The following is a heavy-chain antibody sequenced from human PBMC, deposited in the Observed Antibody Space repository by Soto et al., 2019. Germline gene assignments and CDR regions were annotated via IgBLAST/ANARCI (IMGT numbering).Heavy chain of an antibody. CDR3: ARRYGGAFDI. D-gene: IGHD1-20*01. CDR1: GGSISSYY. J-gene: IGHJ3*02. CDR2: IYYSGST. Sequence: PSXTLSLTCTVSGGSISSYYWSWIRQPPGKGLEWIGYIYYSGSTNYNPSLKSRVTISVDTSKNQFSLKLSSVTAADTAVYYCARRYGGAFDIWGQGTMVTVSS. V-gene: IGHV4-59*08.